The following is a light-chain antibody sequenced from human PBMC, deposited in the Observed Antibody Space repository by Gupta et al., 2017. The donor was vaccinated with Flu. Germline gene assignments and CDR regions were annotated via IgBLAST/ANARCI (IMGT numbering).Light chain of an antibody. CDR2: WAS. J-gene: IGKJ2*01. Sequence: DIVMTKSPDSLAVSLGERATINCKSSQSILYSSKNKIYLAWYQQKPGQRPKLLINWASTRESGVPDRFVGSGSGIDFTLTISSLQAEDVAVYYCQQFYTTPYTFGQGTKLEIK. V-gene: IGKV4-1*01. CDR3: QQFYTTPYT. CDR1: QSILYSSKNKIY.